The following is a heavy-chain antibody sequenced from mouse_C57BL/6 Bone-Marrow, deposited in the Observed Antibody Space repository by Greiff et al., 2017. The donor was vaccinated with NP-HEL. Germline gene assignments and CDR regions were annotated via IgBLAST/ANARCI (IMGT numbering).Heavy chain of an antibody. V-gene: IGHV1-69*01. D-gene: IGHD2-3*01. CDR2: IDPSDSYT. CDR1: GYTFTSYW. J-gene: IGHJ3*01. Sequence: QVQLQQPGAELVMPGASVKLSCKASGYTFTSYWMHWVKQRPGQGLEWIGEIDPSDSYTKYNQKFKGKSTLTVDKSSRTAYMQLSSLTSEDSAVYYCARGDDGYSAWFAYWGQGTLVTVSA. CDR3: ARGDDGYSAWFAY.